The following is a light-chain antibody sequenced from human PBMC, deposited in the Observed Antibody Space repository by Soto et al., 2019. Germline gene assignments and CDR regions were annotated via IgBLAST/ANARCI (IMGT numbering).Light chain of an antibody. CDR1: IGSKT. CDR3: QVFDGNTDDVI. CDR2: DDS. Sequence: SYELTQATSVSVAPGQTARITCGDIGSKTVHWYQQKPGQAPVLVVYDDSDRPSGIPDRFSGSNSGNTATLTISTVEAGDEAAYFCQVFDGNTDDVIFGGGTKLTVL. J-gene: IGLJ2*01. V-gene: IGLV3-21*02.